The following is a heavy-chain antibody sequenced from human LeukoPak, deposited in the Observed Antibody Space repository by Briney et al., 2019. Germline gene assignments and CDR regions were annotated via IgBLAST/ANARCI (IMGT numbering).Heavy chain of an antibody. CDR2: IHYSGST. J-gene: IGHJ3*02. CDR3: ARGSTLYYDILTGYYTPGPFDI. D-gene: IGHD3-9*01. CDR1: GGSFSGYY. Sequence: SETLSLTCAVYGGSFSGYYWSWIRQPPGRGLEFIGYIHYSGSTNYNPSLKSRVTISVDTSKNQFSLKLSSATAADTAVYYCARGSTLYYDILTGYYTPGPFDIWGQGTMFTVSS. V-gene: IGHV4-59*01.